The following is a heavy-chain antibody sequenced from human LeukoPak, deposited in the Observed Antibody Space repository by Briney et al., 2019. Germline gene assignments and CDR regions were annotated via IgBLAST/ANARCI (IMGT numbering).Heavy chain of an antibody. Sequence: GGSLRLSCAASGFTFSSYAMHWVRQAPGKGLEWVAVISYDGSNKHYADSVKGRFTISRDNSKNTLYLQMNSLRAEDTAVYYCARDKEDYYYGMDVWGQGTTVTVSS. V-gene: IGHV3-30-3*01. CDR1: GFTFSSYA. CDR2: ISYDGSNK. J-gene: IGHJ6*02. CDR3: ARDKEDYYYGMDV.